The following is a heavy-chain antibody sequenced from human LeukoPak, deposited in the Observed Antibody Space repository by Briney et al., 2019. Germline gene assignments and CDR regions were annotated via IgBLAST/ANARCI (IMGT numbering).Heavy chain of an antibody. V-gene: IGHV3-23*01. D-gene: IGHD3-3*01. CDR2: ISGSGGST. J-gene: IGHJ6*03. CDR1: GFTLSSYA. CDR3: AKGGGLRFLEWLLSTDYMDV. Sequence: GGSLRLSCAASGFTLSSYAMSWVRQAPGKGLEWVSGISGSGGSTYYADSVKGRFTISRDNSKNTLYLQMNSLRAEDTAVYYCAKGGGLRFLEWLLSTDYMDVWGKGTTVTVSS.